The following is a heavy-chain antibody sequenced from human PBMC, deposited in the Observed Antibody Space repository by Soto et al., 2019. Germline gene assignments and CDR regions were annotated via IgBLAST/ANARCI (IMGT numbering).Heavy chain of an antibody. CDR2: IYYSGST. J-gene: IGHJ4*02. Sequence: SETLSLTCTVSGGSISSYYWSWIRQPPGKGLEGMGYIYYSGSTNYNPSLKSRVTISVDTSKHQFSLKLNSVTAADTAVYYCARVPGKDYGDYYFDYWGQGTLVTVSS. CDR3: ARVPGKDYGDYYFDY. D-gene: IGHD4-17*01. V-gene: IGHV4-59*08. CDR1: GGSISSYY.